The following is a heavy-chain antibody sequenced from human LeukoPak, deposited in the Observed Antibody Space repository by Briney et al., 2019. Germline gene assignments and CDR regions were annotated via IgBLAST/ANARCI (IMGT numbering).Heavy chain of an antibody. V-gene: IGHV4-59*12. J-gene: IGHJ5*02. CDR1: GDSISSYY. CDR2: IYYSGST. Sequence: SETLSLTCTVSGDSISSYYWSWIRQPPGKGLEWIGYIYYSGSTNYNPSLKSRVTISVDTPKNQFSLKLSSVTAADTAVYYCARDLLWFGELRWFDPWGQGTLVTVSS. D-gene: IGHD3-10*01. CDR3: ARDLLWFGELRWFDP.